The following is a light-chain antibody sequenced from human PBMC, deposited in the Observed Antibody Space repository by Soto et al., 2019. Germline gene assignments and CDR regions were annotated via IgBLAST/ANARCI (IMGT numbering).Light chain of an antibody. V-gene: IGKV3-15*01. CDR3: QQYKNWPLS. Sequence: EIVMTQAPATLYVAPGVRATLSCRARQSGSSNLAGYPQKPGQAPRLLSYGASTMSTGFPARFSGSGSGTEFTLTISSLQSEDIAVDYCQQYKNWPLSFGGGTRVEI. J-gene: IGKJ4*01. CDR2: GAS. CDR1: QSGSSN.